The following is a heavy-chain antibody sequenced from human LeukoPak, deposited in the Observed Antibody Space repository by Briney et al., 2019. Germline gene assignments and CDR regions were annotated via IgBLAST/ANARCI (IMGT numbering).Heavy chain of an antibody. CDR3: ATELYDSSGYYINWFDP. Sequence: ASVKVSCKASGYTFTSYAMHWVRQAPGQRLEWMGWINAGNGNTKYSQKFQGRVTMTEDTSTDTAYMELSSLRSEDTAVYYCATELYDSSGYYINWFDPWGQGTLVTVSS. CDR2: INAGNGNT. V-gene: IGHV1-3*01. D-gene: IGHD3-22*01. J-gene: IGHJ5*02. CDR1: GYTFTSYA.